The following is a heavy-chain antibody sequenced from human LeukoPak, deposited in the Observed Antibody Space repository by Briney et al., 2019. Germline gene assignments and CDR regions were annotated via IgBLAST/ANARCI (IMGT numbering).Heavy chain of an antibody. CDR2: INPSCGST. Sequence: ASVKVSCKASGYTFTSYYMHWVRQAPGQGLEWMGIINPSCGSTSYAQKFQGRVTMTRDTSTSTVYMELSSLRSEDTAVYYCARASITMVRGVPLLKYYFDYWGQGTLVTVSS. CDR1: GYTFTSYY. V-gene: IGHV1-46*01. CDR3: ARASITMVRGVPLLKYYFDY. D-gene: IGHD3-10*01. J-gene: IGHJ4*02.